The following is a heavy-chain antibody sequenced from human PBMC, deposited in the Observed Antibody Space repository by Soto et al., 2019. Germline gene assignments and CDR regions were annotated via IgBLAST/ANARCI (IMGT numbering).Heavy chain of an antibody. V-gene: IGHV3-30*18. CDR3: AKDRGFGEYLFDS. D-gene: IGHD3-10*01. CDR1: GVAFSTYG. CDR2: LSCDGHNE. Sequence: QVQLVESGGAVVQPGTSLRLSCAASGVAFSTYGVHWVRQAPGKGLEWVAILSCDGHNEYYTDSVKGRFTISRDTSRNTLYLQMDRLRADDTAMYYCAKDRGFGEYLFDSWGQGTLVTVSS. J-gene: IGHJ4*02.